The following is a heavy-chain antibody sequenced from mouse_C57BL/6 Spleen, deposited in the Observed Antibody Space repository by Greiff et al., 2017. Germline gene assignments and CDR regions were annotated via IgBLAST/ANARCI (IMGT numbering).Heavy chain of an antibody. J-gene: IGHJ2*01. V-gene: IGHV1-61*01. CDR2: IYPSDSET. CDR3: ASGDYYGSSYFDY. D-gene: IGHD1-1*01. Sequence: VQLQQSGAELMKPGASVKLSCKASGYTFTSYWMDWVKQRPGQGLEWIGNIYPSDSETHYNQKFKDKATLTVDKSSSTAYMQLSSLTSEDSAVYFCASGDYYGSSYFDYWGQGTTLTVSS. CDR1: GYTFTSYW.